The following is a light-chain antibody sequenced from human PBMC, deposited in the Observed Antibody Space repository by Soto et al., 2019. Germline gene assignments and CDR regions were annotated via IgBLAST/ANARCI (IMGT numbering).Light chain of an antibody. J-gene: IGLJ3*02. CDR3: ATWDDSLNGWV. CDR2: SNN. CDR1: SSNIGSNN. Sequence: QSVLTQPPSTSETPGQRVTISCSGSSSNIGSNNVNWYQQLPGTAPKLLIYSNNQRPSGVPDRFSGSKSGTSASLAISGLQSEDEADYYCATWDDSLNGWVFGGGTKLTVL. V-gene: IGLV1-44*01.